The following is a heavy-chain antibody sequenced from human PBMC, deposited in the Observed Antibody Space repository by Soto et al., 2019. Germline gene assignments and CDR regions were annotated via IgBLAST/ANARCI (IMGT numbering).Heavy chain of an antibody. Sequence: GGSLRLSCEASGFTFSSYSMNWVRQAPGKGLEWVSSISSSSSSYIYYADSVKGRFTISRDNAKNSLYLQMNSLRAEDTAVYYCARDGAGYSSGDDAFDIWGQGTMVTVSS. V-gene: IGHV3-21*01. J-gene: IGHJ3*02. CDR2: ISSSSSSYI. D-gene: IGHD6-19*01. CDR1: GFTFSSYS. CDR3: ARDGAGYSSGDDAFDI.